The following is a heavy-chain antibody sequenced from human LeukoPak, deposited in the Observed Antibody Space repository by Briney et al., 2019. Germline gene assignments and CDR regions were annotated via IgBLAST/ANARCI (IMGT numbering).Heavy chain of an antibody. CDR1: GYTFTSYD. Sequence: GASVKVSCKASGYTFTSYDVNWVRQATGQGLEWMGWMNPNSGNTGYAQKSQGRVTMTRNTSISTAYMELSSLRSEDTAVYYCARGVPAWEPPLDYWGQGTLVTVSS. V-gene: IGHV1-8*01. D-gene: IGHD1-26*01. CDR3: ARGVPAWEPPLDY. J-gene: IGHJ4*02. CDR2: MNPNSGNT.